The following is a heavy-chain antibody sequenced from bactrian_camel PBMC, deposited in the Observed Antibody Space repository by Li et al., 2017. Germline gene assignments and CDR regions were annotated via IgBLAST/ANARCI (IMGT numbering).Heavy chain of an antibody. V-gene: IGHV3S5*01. Sequence: HVQLVESGGGTVQPGGSLRLSCVASGLQFSVYDMSWVRQAPGKGLEWVSGIYSDGGNTYADSVKGRFTISRDNANNTLYLQLNNLKTEDTAMYYCSRGGVGWLELDYWGQGTQVTVS. CDR2: IYSDGGNT. D-gene: IGHD1*01. CDR1: GLQFSVYD. J-gene: IGHJ4*01. CDR3: SRGGVGWLELDY.